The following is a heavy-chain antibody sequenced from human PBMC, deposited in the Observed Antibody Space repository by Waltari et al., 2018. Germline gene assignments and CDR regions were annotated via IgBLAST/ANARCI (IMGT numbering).Heavy chain of an antibody. CDR3: ARGQAAMVTY. V-gene: IGHV4-34*01. Sequence: QVQLQQWGAGLLKPSETLSLTCAVYGGSFSGYYWSWIRQPPGKGLEWIGEINHSGSTNYNPSLKSRVTISVDTSKNQFSLKLSSVTAADTAVYYCARGQAAMVTYWGQGTLVTVSS. J-gene: IGHJ4*02. CDR2: INHSGST. D-gene: IGHD5-18*01. CDR1: GGSFSGYY.